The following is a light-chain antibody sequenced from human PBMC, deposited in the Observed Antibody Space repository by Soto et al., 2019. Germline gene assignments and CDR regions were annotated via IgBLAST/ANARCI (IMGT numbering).Light chain of an antibody. CDR2: DAS. CDR1: QSISKY. Sequence: DIQMTQSPSSLSVSVGHRVTITCRASQSISKYLNWYQQKPGKAPKLLIYDASSLQSGVPSRFSGSGSGTDLTLTISSLQPEDFATYYCQQSYTLPSTFGPGTKVDIK. J-gene: IGKJ3*01. V-gene: IGKV1-39*01. CDR3: QQSYTLPST.